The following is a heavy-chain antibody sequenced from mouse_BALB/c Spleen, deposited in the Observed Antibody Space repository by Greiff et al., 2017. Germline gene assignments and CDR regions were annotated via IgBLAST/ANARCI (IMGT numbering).Heavy chain of an antibody. D-gene: IGHD4-1*01. J-gene: IGHJ4*01. Sequence: EVQLQQSGTVLARPGASVKMSCKASGYTFTSYWMHWVKQRPGQGLEWIGAIYPGNSDTSYNQKFKGKAKLTAVTSTSTAYMELSSLTNEDSAVYYCTRNWDVGAMDYWGQGTSVTVSS. CDR2: IYPGNSDT. V-gene: IGHV1-5*01. CDR3: TRNWDVGAMDY. CDR1: GYTFTSYW.